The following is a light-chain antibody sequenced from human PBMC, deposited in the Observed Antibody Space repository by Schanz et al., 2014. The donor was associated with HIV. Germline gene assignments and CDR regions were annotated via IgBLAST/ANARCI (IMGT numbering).Light chain of an antibody. J-gene: IGKJ2*01. CDR3: QQYSNWPPVT. Sequence: ENVLTQSPGTLSLSPGERATISCRASQSVKSSYLAWYQQKLGQAPRLLIYGASSRATGIPDRFSGSGSGTDFTLTISRLEPEDFAVYYCQQYSNWPPVTFGQGTKLEIK. CDR2: GAS. V-gene: IGKV3-20*01. CDR1: QSVKSSY.